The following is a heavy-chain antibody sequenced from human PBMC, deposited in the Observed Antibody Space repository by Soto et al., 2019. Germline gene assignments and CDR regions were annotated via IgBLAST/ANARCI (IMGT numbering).Heavy chain of an antibody. D-gene: IGHD1-26*01. CDR2: IYYSGST. V-gene: IGHV4-39*01. CDR3: ARRDSGGYYTEFAFDI. J-gene: IGHJ3*02. Sequence: PSETLSLTCTVSGGSISSSSYYWGWIRQPPGKGLEWIGSIYYSGSTYYNPSLKSRVTISVDTSKDQFSLKLSSVTAADTAVYYCARRDSGGYYTEFAFDIWGQGTMVTVSS. CDR1: GGSISSSSYY.